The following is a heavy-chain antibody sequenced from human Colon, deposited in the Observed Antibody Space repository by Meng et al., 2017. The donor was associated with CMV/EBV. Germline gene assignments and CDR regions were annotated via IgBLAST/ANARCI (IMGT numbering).Heavy chain of an antibody. D-gene: IGHD5-12*01. CDR1: FNHIA. CDR2: LIPILGAP. V-gene: IGHV1-69*05. Sequence: FNHIAINWVRQAPGQGLEWLGGLIPILGAPTYAEKFQGRLSITTDELTGTGYMELSSLRSDDTAVYYCARPRARGHSGYANPGASDYWGQGTLVTVSS. CDR3: ARPRARGHSGYANPGASDY. J-gene: IGHJ4*02.